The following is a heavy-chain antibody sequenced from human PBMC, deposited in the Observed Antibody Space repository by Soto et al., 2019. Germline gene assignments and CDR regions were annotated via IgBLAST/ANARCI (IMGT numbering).Heavy chain of an antibody. V-gene: IGHV3-7*04. CDR1: GFTFSSYW. Sequence: EVQLVESGGGLVQPGGSLRLSCEASGFTFSSYWMSWVRQAPGKGLEWVANIHQDVAGRYYVDSVKGRFTISRDNAKNSLYLQMNSLRVEDTAVYYCSRDGYGGYLDSWGQGTLVTVSS. J-gene: IGHJ4*02. CDR3: SRDGYGGYLDS. CDR2: IHQDVAGR. D-gene: IGHD1-26*01.